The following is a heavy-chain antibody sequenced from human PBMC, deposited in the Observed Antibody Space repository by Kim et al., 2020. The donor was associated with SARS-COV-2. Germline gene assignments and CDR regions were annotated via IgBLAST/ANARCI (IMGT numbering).Heavy chain of an antibody. Sequence: GGSLRLSCAASGFTFSSYSMNWVRQAPRKGLEWVSSISSSSTYIYYADSVKGRFTISRDNAKNSLYLQMNSLRAEDTAVYYCARDLGTYGGNSYFDYWGQGTLVTVSS. CDR3: ARDLGTYGGNSYFDY. D-gene: IGHD4-17*01. J-gene: IGHJ4*02. CDR1: GFTFSSYS. V-gene: IGHV3-21*01. CDR2: ISSSSTYI.